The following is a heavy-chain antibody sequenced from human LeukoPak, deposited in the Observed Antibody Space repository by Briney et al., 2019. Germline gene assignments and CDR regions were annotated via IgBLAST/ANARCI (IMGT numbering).Heavy chain of an antibody. Sequence: GASVKVSCKASGYTFTSCGISWVRQAPGQGLEWMGWISAYNGNTNYAQKLQGRVTMTTDTSTSTAYIELRSLRSDDTAVYYCEVSWAQRADYWGQGTLVTVSS. J-gene: IGHJ4*02. CDR3: EVSWAQRADY. CDR2: ISAYNGNT. V-gene: IGHV1-18*01. D-gene: IGHD6-13*01. CDR1: GYTFTSCG.